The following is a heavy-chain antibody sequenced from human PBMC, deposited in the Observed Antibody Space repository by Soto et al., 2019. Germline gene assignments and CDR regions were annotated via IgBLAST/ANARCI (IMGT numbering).Heavy chain of an antibody. Sequence: RLSDAASGFTFRNYSMNWVRQAPGKGLEWVSYISISSRTIYYADSVKGRFTISRDDAKNSLYLQMNSLRDEDTSVYYCARDNGIAGSFDPWGQGTLVTVSS. D-gene: IGHD6-13*01. CDR2: ISISSRTI. J-gene: IGHJ5*02. V-gene: IGHV3-48*02. CDR3: ARDNGIAGSFDP. CDR1: GFTFRNYS.